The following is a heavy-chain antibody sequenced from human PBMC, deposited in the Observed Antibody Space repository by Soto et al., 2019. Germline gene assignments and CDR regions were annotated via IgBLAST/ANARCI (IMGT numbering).Heavy chain of an antibody. CDR3: ARGNQVYAGG. J-gene: IGHJ4*02. V-gene: IGHV4-30-2*01. CDR2: IYHRGST. Sequence: SETLSLTCAVSGGPISSGGYSWSWIRQPPGKGLEWIGYIYHRGSTYYNPSLKSRVTISVDRSKNQFSLNLSSVTAADTAVDYCARGNQVYAGGWGKGTL. CDR1: GGPISSGGYS. D-gene: IGHD2-2*01.